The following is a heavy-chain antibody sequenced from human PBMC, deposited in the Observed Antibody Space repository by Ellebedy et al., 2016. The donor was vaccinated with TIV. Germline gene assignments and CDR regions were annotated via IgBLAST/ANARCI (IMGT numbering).Heavy chain of an antibody. CDR2: IDWDDDK. D-gene: IGHD6-19*01. Sequence: SGPTLVKPTQTLTLTCTFSGFLLSTTRVSVSWIRQPPRKALEWLARIDWDDDKYFNTSLRTRLTISKDTSKNQVVLTMTNMDPVDTATYYCARTDGSGWAFDSWGQGTLVTVSS. J-gene: IGHJ4*02. V-gene: IGHV2-70*11. CDR1: GFLLSTTRVS. CDR3: ARTDGSGWAFDS.